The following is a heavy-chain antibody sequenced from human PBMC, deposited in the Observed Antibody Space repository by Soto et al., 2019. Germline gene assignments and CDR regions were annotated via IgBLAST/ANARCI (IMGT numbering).Heavy chain of an antibody. V-gene: IGHV4-30-2*01. J-gene: IGHJ3*02. Sequence: SETLPLTSAVSGGTIGGVGFSRIWIRKPQGKGLEWIGYIHYAGNTYYNPSLKGRVTISVDRSKNQFSLELYSVAAADTAVYYCARSYCGGDCYSDFDAFDIWGQGTPVTVSS. CDR2: IHYAGNT. CDR3: ARSYCGGDCYSDFDAFDI. CDR1: GGTIGGVGFS. D-gene: IGHD2-21*02.